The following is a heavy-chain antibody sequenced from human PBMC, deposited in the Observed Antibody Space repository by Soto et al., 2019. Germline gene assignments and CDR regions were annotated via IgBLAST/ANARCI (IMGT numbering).Heavy chain of an antibody. J-gene: IGHJ6*02. CDR2: INPSSGGT. V-gene: IGHV1-2*02. D-gene: IGHD3-10*01. CDR1: GYTFIDSD. CDR3: GRGRGYGCPASDCDALAGVAV. Sequence: QVQLVQSGAEVKKPGASVKVSCTASGYTFIDSDLHWVRQAPGQGLAWRGWINPSSGGTNYEQKFQGRVSRTRDTPISIVYMALSTVESYCTPRYYCGRGRGYGCPASDCDALAGVAVWGQGTRVTASS.